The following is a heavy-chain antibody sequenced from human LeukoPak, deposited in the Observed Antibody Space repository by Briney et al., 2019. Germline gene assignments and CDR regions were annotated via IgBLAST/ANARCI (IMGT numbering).Heavy chain of an antibody. D-gene: IGHD6-19*01. V-gene: IGHV4-59*01. J-gene: IGHJ4*02. CDR1: GGSISSYY. CDR3: ARRRSSFDY. Sequence: SETLSLTCTVSGGSISSYYWSWIRQPPGKGLEWIGYIYYSGSTNYNPSLKSRVTISVDTSKNQFTLKLSSVTAADTAVYYCARRRSSFDYWGQGTLVTVSS. CDR2: IYYSGST.